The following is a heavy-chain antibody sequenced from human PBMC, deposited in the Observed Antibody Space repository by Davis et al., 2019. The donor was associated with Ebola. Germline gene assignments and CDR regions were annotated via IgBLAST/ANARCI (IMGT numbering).Heavy chain of an antibody. D-gene: IGHD1-1*01. J-gene: IGHJ4*02. CDR3: ARGTGATGPPDY. V-gene: IGHV4-34*01. CDR1: GGSFRGYY. CDR2: INHSGST. Sequence: MPSETLSLTCAVYGGSFRGYYWSWIRQPPGKGLEWIGEINHSGSTNFNPSLKSRVTISVDTSKNQFSLKLSSVTAADTAVYYCARGTGATGPPDYWGQGTLVTVSS.